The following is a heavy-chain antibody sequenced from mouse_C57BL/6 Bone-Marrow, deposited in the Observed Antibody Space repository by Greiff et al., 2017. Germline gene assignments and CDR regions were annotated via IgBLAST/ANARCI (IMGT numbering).Heavy chain of an antibody. V-gene: IGHV1-69*01. CDR2: IDPSDSYT. Sequence: QVQLQQPGAELVMPGASVKLSCKASGYTFTSYWMHWVKQRPGQGLEWIGEIDPSDSYTNYNQKFKGKSTLTVDKSSSTAYMQLSSLTAEDSAVYCCARSSGSPDDWGQGTTLTVCS. D-gene: IGHD3-1*01. J-gene: IGHJ2*01. CDR3: ARSSGSPDD. CDR1: GYTFTSYW.